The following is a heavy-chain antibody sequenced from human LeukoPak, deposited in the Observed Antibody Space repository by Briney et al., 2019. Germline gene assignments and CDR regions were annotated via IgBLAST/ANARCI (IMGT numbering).Heavy chain of an antibody. CDR1: GFTFSSYG. CDR3: ARGTSFFMDV. J-gene: IGHJ6*03. Sequence: PGGSLRLSCAASGFTFSSYGIHWVRQAPGKGLEWVAVISYDGSNKYYADSVKGRFTISRDNSKNTLYLQMNSLRAEDTAVYYCARGTSFFMDVWGKGTTVTVSS. D-gene: IGHD1-1*01. CDR2: ISYDGSNK. V-gene: IGHV3-30*19.